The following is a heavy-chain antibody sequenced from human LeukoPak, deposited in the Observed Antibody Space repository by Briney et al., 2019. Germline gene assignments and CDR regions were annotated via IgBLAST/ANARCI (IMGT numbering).Heavy chain of an antibody. V-gene: IGHV4-39*01. J-gene: IGHJ4*02. CDR2: IYYSGST. CDR1: GGSISSSSYY. D-gene: IGHD6-6*01. CDR3: AVGRTAGIAARTFDY. Sequence: SETLSLTCTVSGGSISSSSYYWGWIRQPPGKGLEWIGSIYYSGSTYYNPSLKSRVTISVDTSKNQFSLKLSSVTAADTAVYYCAVGRTAGIAARTFDYWGQGTLVTVSS.